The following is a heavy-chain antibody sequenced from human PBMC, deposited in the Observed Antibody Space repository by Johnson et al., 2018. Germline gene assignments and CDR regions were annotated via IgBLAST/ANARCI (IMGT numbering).Heavy chain of an antibody. Sequence: QVQLVESGGGLVKPGGSLRLSCAASGFTFSDYYMSWIRQAPGKGLEWVSYISRSGATIVNRDSGRGRFTTSRDNAKSSLYLEMNSLRGEDTAVYYCAREREFVGSREGDYGLDVWGQGTTVIVSS. CDR2: ISRSGATI. J-gene: IGHJ6*02. CDR1: GFTFSDYY. V-gene: IGHV3-11*01. CDR3: AREREFVGSREGDYGLDV. D-gene: IGHD3-10*01.